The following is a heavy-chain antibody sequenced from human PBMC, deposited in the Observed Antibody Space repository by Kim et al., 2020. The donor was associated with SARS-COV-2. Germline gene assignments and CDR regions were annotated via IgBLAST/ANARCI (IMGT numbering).Heavy chain of an antibody. V-gene: IGHV3-23*01. CDR1: GFTFSSYA. Sequence: GGSLRLSCAASGFTFSSYAMSWVRQAQGKGLEWVSAISGSGGSTYYADSVKGRFTISRDSSKNTLYLQMNSLRAEDTAVYYCAKARITMIVVVITTRAYYYGMDVWGQGTTVTVSS. D-gene: IGHD3-22*01. J-gene: IGHJ6*02. CDR2: ISGSGGST. CDR3: AKARITMIVVVITTRAYYYGMDV.